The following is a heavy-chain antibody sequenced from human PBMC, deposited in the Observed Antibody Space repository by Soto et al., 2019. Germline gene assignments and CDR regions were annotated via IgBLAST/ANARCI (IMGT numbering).Heavy chain of an antibody. CDR1: GGSINSSNW. D-gene: IGHD3-9*01. CDR2: IYHSGST. CDR3: ARLNYDILTGLSYYGMDV. Sequence: SETLSLTCAVSGGSINSSNWWSWVRQPPGKGLEWIGEIYHSGSTNYNPSLKSRVTISVDKSKNQFSLKLSSVTAAVTAVYYCARLNYDILTGLSYYGMDVWGQGTTVT. J-gene: IGHJ6*02. V-gene: IGHV4-4*02.